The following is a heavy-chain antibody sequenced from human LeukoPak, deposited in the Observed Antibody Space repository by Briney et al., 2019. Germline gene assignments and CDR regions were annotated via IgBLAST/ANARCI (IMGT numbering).Heavy chain of an antibody. D-gene: IGHD2-15*01. CDR1: GFTFSKYG. J-gene: IGHJ6*04. Sequence: PGGSLRLSCAASGFTFSKYGMHWVRQAPGKGLERVAVISHDGNNKYYADSVRGRFTISRDNSMNTLYLQMNSLRTEDTAVYYCAKGVGSSLLSALSQVAMDVWGKGTTVTVSS. V-gene: IGHV3-30*18. CDR2: ISHDGNNK. CDR3: AKGVGSSLLSALSQVAMDV.